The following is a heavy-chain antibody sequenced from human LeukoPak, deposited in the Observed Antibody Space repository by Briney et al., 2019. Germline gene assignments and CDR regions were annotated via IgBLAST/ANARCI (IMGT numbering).Heavy chain of an antibody. CDR2: ISSRRFHI. V-gene: IGHV3-48*02. CDR1: AFTFSAYS. CDR3: ARSVIAVAGYDAFDI. J-gene: IGHJ3*02. Sequence: GGSLRLSCAASAFTFSAYSMNWVRQAPGKGLDWVSYISSRRFHIYYADSVKGRFTISRDNVKNSLYLEMNSLRDEYTALYHCARSVIAVAGYDAFDIWGQGTVVTVSS. D-gene: IGHD6-19*01.